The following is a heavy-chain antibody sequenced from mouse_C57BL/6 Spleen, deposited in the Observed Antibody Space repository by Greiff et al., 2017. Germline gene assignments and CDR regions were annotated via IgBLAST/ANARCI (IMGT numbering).Heavy chain of an antibody. J-gene: IGHJ2*01. CDR3: ARHKHYYDSSYFDF. CDR2: ISGGGGNT. V-gene: IGHV5-9*01. CDR1: GFTFSSYT. D-gene: IGHD1-1*01. Sequence: EVKVVESGGGLVKPGGSLKLSCAASGFTFSSYTMSWVRQTPEKRLEWVATISGGGGNTYYPDSVKGRFTISRDNAKNTLYLQMSSLSSEDTALYYCARHKHYYDSSYFDFWGQGTTLTVSS.